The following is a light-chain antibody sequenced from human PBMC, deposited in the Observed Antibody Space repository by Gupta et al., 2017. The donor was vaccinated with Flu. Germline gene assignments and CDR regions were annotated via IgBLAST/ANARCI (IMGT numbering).Light chain of an antibody. CDR1: STNIGNNY. CDR2: ENN. V-gene: IGLV1-51*02. J-gene: IGLJ3*02. Sequence: QSVFTQPPSLSAAPAQKVTISCSGSSTNIGNNYVSWYQQLPRTAPKLLIYENNKRPSGIPDRFSGSKSGTSTTLSITVVQAEDEADYYCLSWNSSLSAGVFGGGTKLTVL. CDR3: LSWNSSLSAGV.